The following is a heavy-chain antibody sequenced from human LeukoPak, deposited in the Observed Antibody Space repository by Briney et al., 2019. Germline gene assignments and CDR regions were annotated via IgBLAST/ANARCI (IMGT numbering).Heavy chain of an antibody. J-gene: IGHJ6*02. CDR1: GGSFSGYY. D-gene: IGHD3-10*01. CDR3: ARIGTGSHTYYYYGMDV. Sequence: PSETLSLTCAVYGGSFSGYYWNWIRQPPGKGLEWIGEIYYSGSTNYNPSLNSRVTTSVDTSKNQFSMKLTSVTAADTAVYYWARIGTGSHTYYYYGMDVWGQGTTGTVSS. V-gene: IGHV4-34*01. CDR2: IYYSGST.